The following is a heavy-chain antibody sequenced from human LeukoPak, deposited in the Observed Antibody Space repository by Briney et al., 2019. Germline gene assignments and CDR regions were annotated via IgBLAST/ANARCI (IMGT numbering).Heavy chain of an antibody. CDR1: GGSISSYY. Sequence: SETLSLTCTVSGGSISSYYWSWIRQPPGKGLEWIGYIYYIGSTNYNPSLKSRVTISVDTSKNQFSLKLSSVTAADTAVYYCARQRARYYGSGSYYSFPYWYFDLWGRGTLVTVSS. V-gene: IGHV4-59*08. CDR2: IYYIGST. J-gene: IGHJ2*01. CDR3: ARQRARYYGSGSYYSFPYWYFDL. D-gene: IGHD3-10*01.